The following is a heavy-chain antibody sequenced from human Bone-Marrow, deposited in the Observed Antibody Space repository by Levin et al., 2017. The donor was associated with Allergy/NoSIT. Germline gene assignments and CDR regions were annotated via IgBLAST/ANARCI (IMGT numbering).Heavy chain of an antibody. Sequence: GESLKISCATSGFTFSAYHMNWVRQAPGKGLEWLSYITSSGTIHYADSVKGRFTISRDNGNNSLFLQMNSLRAEDTAVYSCARRGMVAGTMDYWGQGTLVTVSS. D-gene: IGHD6-19*01. CDR1: GFTFSAYH. V-gene: IGHV3-69-1*01. CDR2: ITSSGTI. J-gene: IGHJ4*02. CDR3: ARRGMVAGTMDY.